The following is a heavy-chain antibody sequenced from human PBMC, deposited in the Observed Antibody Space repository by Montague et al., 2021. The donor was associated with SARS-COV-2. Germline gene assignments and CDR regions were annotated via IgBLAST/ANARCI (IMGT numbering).Heavy chain of an antibody. V-gene: IGHV4-34*01. Sequence: SETLSLTCAVYGGSFNDYYWSWIRQPPGKGLEWIGEINHGGSTNYSPSLKSRVTISADTSKSQFSLKLKSVTAADTANYYCARGHQGVAMIVVVMIGAECYFDYWGQGSLVTVSS. CDR3: ARGHQGVAMIVVVMIGAECYFDY. CDR2: INHGGST. CDR1: GGSFNDYY. D-gene: IGHD3-22*01. J-gene: IGHJ4*02.